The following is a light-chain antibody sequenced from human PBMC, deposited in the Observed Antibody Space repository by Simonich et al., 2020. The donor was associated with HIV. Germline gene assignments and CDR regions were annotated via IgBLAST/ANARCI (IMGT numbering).Light chain of an antibody. CDR1: TSNIGAYYD. CDR2: GNT. V-gene: IGLV1-40*01. CDR3: QSYDSSLSGV. Sequence: QFVLTQPPSVSGAPGQRVTISCPVSTSNIGAYYDVHWYQQLPGTAPKLLIYGNTNRPSGVPDRFSGSKSGTSASLAITGLQAEDEADYYCQSYDSSLSGVFGGGTQLTVL. J-gene: IGLJ7*01.